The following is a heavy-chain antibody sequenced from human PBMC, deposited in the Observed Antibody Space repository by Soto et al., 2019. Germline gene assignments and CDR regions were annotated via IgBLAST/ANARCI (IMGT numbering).Heavy chain of an antibody. Sequence: ASVKVSCKASGYTFTHCYIHWVRQAPGQGLEWMGIINPNGGITTYAQKFRAGFSMTRDTSTSTVYLELSSLRSEDSAVYYCANSVNSAMAFDYWGQGTPVTVSS. CDR3: ANSVNSAMAFDY. D-gene: IGHD5-18*01. CDR1: GYTFTHCY. CDR2: INPNGGIT. J-gene: IGHJ4*02. V-gene: IGHV1-46*01.